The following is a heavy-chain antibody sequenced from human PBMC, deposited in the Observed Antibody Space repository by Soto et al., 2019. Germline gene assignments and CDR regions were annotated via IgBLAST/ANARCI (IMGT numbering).Heavy chain of an antibody. CDR1: GYTFTSYG. D-gene: IGHD6-13*01. Sequence: ASVKVSCKASGYTFTSYGISWVRQAPGQGLEWMGWISAYNGNTNYVQKLQGRVTMTTDTSTSTAYMELRSLRSDDTAVYYCASTSGSSPYYYYGMDVWGQGTTVTVSS. CDR3: ASTSGSSPYYYYGMDV. J-gene: IGHJ6*02. CDR2: ISAYNGNT. V-gene: IGHV1-18*01.